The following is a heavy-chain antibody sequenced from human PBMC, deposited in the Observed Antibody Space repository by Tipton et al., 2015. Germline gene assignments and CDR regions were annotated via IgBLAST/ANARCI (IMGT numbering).Heavy chain of an antibody. V-gene: IGHV4-59*01. Sequence: TLSLTCSVSSDSISKYYWSWIRQPPGKELEWIGYTQYSGSTNYNPSLKSRVTISVDTSKSQFSLKMTSVTATDTAVYYCARARGRHGGLFDSWGQGTLVTVSS. CDR1: SDSISKYY. CDR2: TQYSGST. J-gene: IGHJ4*02. CDR3: ARARGRHGGLFDS. D-gene: IGHD4-23*01.